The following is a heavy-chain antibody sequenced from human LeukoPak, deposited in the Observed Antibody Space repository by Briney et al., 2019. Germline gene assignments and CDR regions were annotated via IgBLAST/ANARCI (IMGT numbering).Heavy chain of an antibody. CDR1: GFTFSSYW. Sequence: GGSLRLSCGASGFTFSSYWMSWVRQAPGKGLEWVANIKQDGSEKYYVDSVKGRFTISRDNAKKSLYLQMNSLRAEDTAAYYCARDRATASGYFDYWSQGTLVTVSS. CDR2: IKQDGSEK. J-gene: IGHJ4*02. CDR3: ARDRATASGYFDY. V-gene: IGHV3-7*01. D-gene: IGHD5-12*01.